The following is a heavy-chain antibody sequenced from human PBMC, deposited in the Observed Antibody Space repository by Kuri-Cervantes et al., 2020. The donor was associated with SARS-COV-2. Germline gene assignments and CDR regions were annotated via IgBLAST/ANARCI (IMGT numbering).Heavy chain of an antibody. D-gene: IGHD2-21*01. CDR3: ARVRIYPYFMGV. J-gene: IGHJ6*03. CDR1: GFTVTSSY. CDR2: IFAGGST. V-gene: IGHV3-53*04. Sequence: GESLKISCGATGFTVTSSYMSWVRQAPGKGLEWVSTIFAGGSTYYGDSVTGRFTISRHNSNNTLFLQMSSLRPEDTGVYYCARVRIYPYFMGVWGKGTTVTVSS.